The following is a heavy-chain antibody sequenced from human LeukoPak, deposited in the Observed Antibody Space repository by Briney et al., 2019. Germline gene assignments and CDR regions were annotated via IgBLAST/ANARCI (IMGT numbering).Heavy chain of an antibody. D-gene: IGHD5-24*01. CDR2: FDPEDGET. V-gene: IGHV1-24*01. CDR1: GYTLTELS. J-gene: IGHJ4*02. Sequence: ASVNVSCTVSGYTLTELSMHWVRQAPGPGLEWMGGFDPEDGETIYAQKFQGRVTMTEDTSTDTAYMELSSLRSEDTAVYCCATTPPRWLRQLGFDYWGQGTLVTVSS. CDR3: ATTPPRWLRQLGFDY.